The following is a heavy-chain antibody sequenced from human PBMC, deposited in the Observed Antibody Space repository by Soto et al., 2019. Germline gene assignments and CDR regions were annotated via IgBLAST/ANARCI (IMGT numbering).Heavy chain of an antibody. V-gene: IGHV4-4*02. CDR3: ARVSGSYYYGMDV. D-gene: IGHD1-26*01. CDR1: GGSISSSYW. CDR2: IYHSGST. Sequence: QVQLQESGPGLVKPSGTLSLTCAVSGGSISSSYWWSWVRQPPGKGLEWIGEIYHSGSTNYIPSLKRRVPISVDQSKNQFSLKLTSVTAADTAVYYCARVSGSYYYGMDVWGQGTTVTVSS. J-gene: IGHJ6*02.